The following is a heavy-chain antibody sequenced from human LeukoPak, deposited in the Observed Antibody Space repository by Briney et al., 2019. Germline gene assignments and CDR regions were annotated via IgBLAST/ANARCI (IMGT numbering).Heavy chain of an antibody. CDR2: VYYTGST. J-gene: IGHJ6*03. D-gene: IGHD2-15*01. Sequence: NPSETLSLTCTVSGGSISSYYWSWVRQPPGKGLGWIGFVYYTGSTNYSPSLKSRVTISVDTSKNQFSLKLSSVTAADTAVYYCARSVEGYCRGGSCYYYSYYMDVWGKGTTVTVSS. V-gene: IGHV4-59*01. CDR3: ARSVEGYCRGGSCYYYSYYMDV. CDR1: GGSISSYY.